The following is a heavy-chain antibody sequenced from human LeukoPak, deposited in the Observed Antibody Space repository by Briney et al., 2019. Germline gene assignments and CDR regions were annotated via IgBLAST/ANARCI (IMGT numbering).Heavy chain of an antibody. CDR1: GGSISSYY. CDR2: IYTSGST. Sequence: SEPLSLTCTVSGGSISSYYWSWIRQPAGKGLEWIGRIYTSGSTNYNPSLKSRVTISVDKSKNQFSLKLSSVTAADTAVYYCVRDPGSSYFDYWGQGTLVTVSS. CDR3: VRDPGSSYFDY. J-gene: IGHJ4*02. V-gene: IGHV4-4*07. D-gene: IGHD1-26*01.